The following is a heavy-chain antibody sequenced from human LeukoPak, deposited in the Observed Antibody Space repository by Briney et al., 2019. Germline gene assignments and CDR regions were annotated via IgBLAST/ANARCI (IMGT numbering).Heavy chain of an antibody. Sequence: AGGSLRLSCAASGFTFSSYAMHWVRQAPGKGLEWVAVISYDGSNKYYADSVKGRFTISRENGENSLYLQMNNLGVEDTAIYYCARQNSPHGNFDYWGQGTLVAVSS. D-gene: IGHD1-26*01. V-gene: IGHV3-30*14. CDR2: ISYDGSNK. CDR1: GFTFSSYA. J-gene: IGHJ4*02. CDR3: ARQNSPHGNFDY.